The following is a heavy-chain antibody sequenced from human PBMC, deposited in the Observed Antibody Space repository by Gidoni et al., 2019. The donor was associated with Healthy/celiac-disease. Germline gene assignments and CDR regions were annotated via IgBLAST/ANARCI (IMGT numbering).Heavy chain of an antibody. CDR3: AAGWIQLWPDWYYYYYGMDV. CDR2: IVVGSGNT. D-gene: IGHD5-18*01. V-gene: IGHV1-58*01. CDR1: GFTFTSSA. J-gene: IGHJ6*02. Sequence: HMQLVQSGPEVKKPGPSVTVSCKASGFTFTSSAVQWVRQARGQRLEWIGWIVVGSGNTNYAQKFQERVTITRDMSTSTAYMERSSLRSEDTAVYYCAAGWIQLWPDWYYYYYGMDVWGQGTTVTVSS.